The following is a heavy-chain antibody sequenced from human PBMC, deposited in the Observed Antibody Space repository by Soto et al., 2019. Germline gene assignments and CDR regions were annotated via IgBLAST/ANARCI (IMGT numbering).Heavy chain of an antibody. CDR1: GDSISNSRFY. V-gene: IGHV4-39*01. CDR3: ARDFFDGSDYTTNWFDP. D-gene: IGHD3-22*01. J-gene: IGHJ5*02. CDR2: IYHTGNA. Sequence: PSETLSLTCSVSGDSISNSRFYWAWIRQPPGEGLEWIGSIYHTGNAYYNPSLKSRVTISVDTSKNQFSLKLTSVTAADAALYYCARDFFDGSDYTTNWFDPWGQGTLVTVS.